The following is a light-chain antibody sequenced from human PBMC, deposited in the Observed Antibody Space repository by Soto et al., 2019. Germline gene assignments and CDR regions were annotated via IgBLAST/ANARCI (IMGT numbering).Light chain of an antibody. CDR2: DTS. V-gene: IGKV3-11*01. CDR3: QQRQYWPPIT. Sequence: VLTQSPATLSLSPGERATLSCRASQSVSSYLAWYQQKPGQAPRLLIYDTSNRATGVPARFSGSGSGTDFTLTISSLEPEDCAIYYCQQRQYWPPITFGQGRLLEIK. J-gene: IGKJ5*01. CDR1: QSVSSY.